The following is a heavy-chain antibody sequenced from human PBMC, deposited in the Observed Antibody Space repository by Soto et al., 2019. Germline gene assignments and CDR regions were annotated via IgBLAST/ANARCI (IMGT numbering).Heavy chain of an antibody. Sequence: GGSLRLSCGAPGVTFKDYGMHWVRKAQGKGLEWVAVTSYDGRQTYYADSVKGRFAISKDKSMRTLFLQMNSLRVDDTAVYYCARDGWGSNWYFDLWGRGTLVTVSS. CDR1: GVTFKDYG. J-gene: IGHJ2*01. D-gene: IGHD3-16*01. V-gene: IGHV3-30*03. CDR2: TSYDGRQT. CDR3: ARDGWGSNWYFDL.